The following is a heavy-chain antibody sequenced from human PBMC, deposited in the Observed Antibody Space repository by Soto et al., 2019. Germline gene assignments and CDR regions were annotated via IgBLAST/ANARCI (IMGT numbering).Heavy chain of an antibody. V-gene: IGHV3-11*06. J-gene: IGHJ4*02. CDR3: ANFPSCSSSTCLDY. CDR1: GFGFSDYY. D-gene: IGHD2-15*01. Sequence: PGGSLRLSCVGSGFGFSDYYISWVRQAPGKGLEWIAHISGGNGFTNYAASVRGRFTISRDNAKRSLHLQMNSLRADDTAVYYCANFPSCSSSTCLDYWGRGTLVTVPQ. CDR2: ISGGNGFT.